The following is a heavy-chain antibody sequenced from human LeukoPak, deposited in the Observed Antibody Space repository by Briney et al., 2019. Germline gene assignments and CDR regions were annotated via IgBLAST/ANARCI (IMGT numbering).Heavy chain of an antibody. CDR3: ARGRPYSGGYHLDY. CDR1: GDSTSSDRYY. J-gene: IGHJ4*02. V-gene: IGHV4-39*01. Sequence: SETLSLTCTVSGDSTSSDRYYGGWVRQPPGKGLEWIGNIYYSGSTYYNPCLKSRVTMSVEKSKNQFFLKLNSVTAADKAVYYCARGRPYSGGYHLDYWGQGTLVTVS. D-gene: IGHD1-26*01. CDR2: IYYSGST.